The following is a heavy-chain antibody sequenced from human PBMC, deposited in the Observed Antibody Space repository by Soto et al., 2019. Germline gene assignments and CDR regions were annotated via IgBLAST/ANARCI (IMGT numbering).Heavy chain of an antibody. CDR1: GFTFSSYG. CDR2: IWYDGSNK. D-gene: IGHD3-10*01. Sequence: GGSLRLSCAASGFTFSSYGMHWVRQAPGKGLEWVAVIWYDGSNKYYADSVKGRFTISRDNSKNTLYLQMNSLRAEDTAVYYCATDYGSGSYPSYWGQGTLVTVSS. J-gene: IGHJ4*02. CDR3: ATDYGSGSYPSY. V-gene: IGHV3-33*01.